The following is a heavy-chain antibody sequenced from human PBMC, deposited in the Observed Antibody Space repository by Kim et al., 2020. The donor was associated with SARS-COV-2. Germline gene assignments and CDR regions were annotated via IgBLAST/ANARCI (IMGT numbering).Heavy chain of an antibody. CDR3: AREQDLWFGELSPLDAFDI. CDR2: TYYRSKWYN. Sequence: SQTLSLTCAISGDSVSSNSAAWNWIRQSPSRGLEWLGRTYYRSKWYNDYAVSVKSRITINPDTSKNQFSLQLNSVTPEDTAVYYCAREQDLWFGELSPLDAFDIWGQGTMVTVSS. CDR1: GDSVSSNSAA. D-gene: IGHD3-10*01. V-gene: IGHV6-1*01. J-gene: IGHJ3*02.